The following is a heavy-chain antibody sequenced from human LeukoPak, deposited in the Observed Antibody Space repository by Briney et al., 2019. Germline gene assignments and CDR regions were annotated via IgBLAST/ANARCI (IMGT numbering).Heavy chain of an antibody. V-gene: IGHV1-69*04. CDR3: ARDGHFDY. J-gene: IGHJ4*02. CDR2: IIPILGIA. CDR1: GGTFSSYA. Sequence: SVKVSFKASGGTFSSYAISWVRQAPGQGREWMGRIIPILGIANYAQKFQGRVTITADKSTSTAYMELSSLRSEDTAVYYCARDGHFDYWGQGTLVTVSS.